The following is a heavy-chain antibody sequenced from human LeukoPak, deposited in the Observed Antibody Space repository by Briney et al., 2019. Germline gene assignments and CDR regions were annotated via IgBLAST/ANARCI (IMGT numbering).Heavy chain of an antibody. CDR3: AKGAGGSYYHYFDY. CDR1: GFSFNSDW. D-gene: IGHD1-26*01. Sequence: GGSLRLSCAASGFSFNSDWMDWVRQAPGKGLEWVANIKHDESEKNYLDSVKGRFTISRDNAKNSLYLQMNSLRAEDTALYYCAKGAGGSYYHYFDYWGQGTLVTVSS. CDR2: IKHDESEK. V-gene: IGHV3-7*03. J-gene: IGHJ4*02.